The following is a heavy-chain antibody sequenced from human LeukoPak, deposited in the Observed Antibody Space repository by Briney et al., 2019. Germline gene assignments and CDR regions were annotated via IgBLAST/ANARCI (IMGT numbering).Heavy chain of an antibody. D-gene: IGHD6-13*01. V-gene: IGHV1-18*01. CDR3: ARDRIAAAVLDY. Sequence: ASAKVSCKASGGTFSSYAISWVRQAPGQGLEWMGWINPYHGKTKYAQKFQGRVTMTTDTSTNTAHMELRSLTSDDTAVYFCARDRIAAAVLDYWGQGTLVTVSS. CDR2: INPYHGKT. CDR1: GGTFSSYA. J-gene: IGHJ4*02.